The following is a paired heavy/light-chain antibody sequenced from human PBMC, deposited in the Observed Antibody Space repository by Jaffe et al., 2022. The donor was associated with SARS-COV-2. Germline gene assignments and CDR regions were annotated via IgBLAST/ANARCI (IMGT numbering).Heavy chain of an antibody. CDR1: GFSLSTTGLG. CDR3: AHRPPPYLTFDS. V-gene: IGHV2-5*01. CDR2: IYWNGDN. J-gene: IGHJ4*02. Sequence: QITLKESGPSLVKPTQTLTLTCTFSGFSLSTTGLGVGWIRQPPGKALEWLAVIYWNGDNYYSPSLKSRLTITKDTSKNQVVLTMTNMDSVDTATYYCAHRPPPYLTFDSWGQGTLVTVSS.
Light chain of an antibody. V-gene: IGLV2-11*01. J-gene: IGLJ2*01. Sequence: QSALTQPRSVSGSPGQSVTISCTGTNSDVGGYHYVSWYQQHPGRAPKLLIYDVDKRPSGVPTRFSGSKSGNTASLTISGLQADDEADYYCFSYAGFYTLLFGGGTKLTVL. CDR3: FSYAGFYTLL. CDR1: NSDVGGYHY. CDR2: DVD.